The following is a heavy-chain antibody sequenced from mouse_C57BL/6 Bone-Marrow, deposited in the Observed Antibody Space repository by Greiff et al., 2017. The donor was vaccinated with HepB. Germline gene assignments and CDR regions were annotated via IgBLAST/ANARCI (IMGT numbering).Heavy chain of an antibody. D-gene: IGHD3-3*01. CDR2: IHPNSGST. CDR1: GYTFTSYW. Sequence: VQLQQPGAELVKPGASVKLSCKASGYTFTSYWMHWVKQRPGQGLEWIGMIHPNSGSTNYNEKFKSKATLTVDKASSTAYMQLSSLTSEDAAVYDCASGTPFAYWGQGTLVTVSA. CDR3: ASGTPFAY. J-gene: IGHJ3*01. V-gene: IGHV1-64*01.